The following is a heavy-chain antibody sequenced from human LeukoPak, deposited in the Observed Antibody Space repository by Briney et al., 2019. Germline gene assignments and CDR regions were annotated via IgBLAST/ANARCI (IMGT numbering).Heavy chain of an antibody. J-gene: IGHJ4*02. D-gene: IGHD6-13*01. Sequence: GGSLRLSCAASGFTFSSYSINWVRQAPGEGLEWVSSISSSSTYIYYADSVKGRFTISRDNAKNSLYLQMHSPRAEDTAVYYCATDQGSSWRTGLDYWGQGTLVTVSS. CDR1: GFTFSSYS. CDR3: ATDQGSSWRTGLDY. CDR2: ISSSSTYI. V-gene: IGHV3-21*01.